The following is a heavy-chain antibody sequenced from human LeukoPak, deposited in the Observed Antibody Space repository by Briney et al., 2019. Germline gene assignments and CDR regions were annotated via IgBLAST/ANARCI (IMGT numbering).Heavy chain of an antibody. CDR1: GFTFSSYS. Sequence: GGSLRLSCAASGFTFSSYSMNWVRQGPGKGLEWVSSITNSSSYIYYADSVKCRFTISKDNAKNSLYLQMNSLRAEGTAVYYCARDREGLLWFGGQGTLVTVSS. J-gene: IGHJ4*02. V-gene: IGHV3-21*01. CDR2: ITNSSSYI. D-gene: IGHD3-10*01. CDR3: ARDREGLLWF.